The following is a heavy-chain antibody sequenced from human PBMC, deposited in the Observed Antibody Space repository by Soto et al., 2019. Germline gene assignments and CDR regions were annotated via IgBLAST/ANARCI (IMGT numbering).Heavy chain of an antibody. J-gene: IGHJ4*02. Sequence: SETLSLTCTVSGGSISSGGYYWSWIRQHPGKGLEWIGYIYYSGSTYYNPSLKSRVTISVDTSKNQFSLKLSSVTAADTAVYYCASQASEMATSXFNYWGQGTLVTVSS. CDR3: ASQASEMATSXFNY. D-gene: IGHD5-12*01. V-gene: IGHV4-31*03. CDR2: IYYSGST. CDR1: GGSISSGGYY.